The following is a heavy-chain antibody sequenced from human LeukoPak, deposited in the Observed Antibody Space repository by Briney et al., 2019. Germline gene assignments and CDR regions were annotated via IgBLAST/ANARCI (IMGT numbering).Heavy chain of an antibody. D-gene: IGHD2-21*02. CDR1: GFTFSSYA. V-gene: IGHV3-30-3*01. Sequence: GRSLRLSCAASGFTFSSYAMHWVRQAPGEGLEWVAVISYNGSNKYYADSVKGRFTISRDNSKNTLYLQMNSLRAEDTAVYYCARASIVVVTAILSFDYWGQGTLVTVSS. CDR3: ARASIVVVTAILSFDY. CDR2: ISYNGSNK. J-gene: IGHJ4*02.